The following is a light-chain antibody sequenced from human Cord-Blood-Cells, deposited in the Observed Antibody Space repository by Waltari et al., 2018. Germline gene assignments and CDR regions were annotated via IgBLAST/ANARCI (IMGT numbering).Light chain of an antibody. Sequence: DIQLSQSPSSLSAYEGDRLTITCRASQGISNSLAWYQQKPGKAPKLLLYAASRLESGVPSRFSGSGSGTDYTLTISSLQPEDFATYYCQQYYSTPYTFGQGTKLEIK. CDR2: AAS. J-gene: IGKJ2*01. V-gene: IGKV1-NL1*01. CDR3: QQYYSTPYT. CDR1: QGISNS.